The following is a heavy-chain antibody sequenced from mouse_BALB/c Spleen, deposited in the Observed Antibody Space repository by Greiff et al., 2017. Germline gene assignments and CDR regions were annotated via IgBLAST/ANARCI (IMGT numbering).Heavy chain of an antibody. V-gene: IGHV2-6-7*01. CDR1: GFSLTGYG. D-gene: IGHD1-2*01. CDR3: ARAHYGYYYAMDY. CDR2: IWGDGST. Sequence: QVQLKESGPGLVAPSQSLSITCTVSGFSLTGYGVNWVRQPPGKGLEWLGMIWGDGSTDYNSALKSRLSISKDNSKSQVFLKMNSLQTDDTARYYCARAHYGYYYAMDYWGQGTSVTVSS. J-gene: IGHJ4*01.